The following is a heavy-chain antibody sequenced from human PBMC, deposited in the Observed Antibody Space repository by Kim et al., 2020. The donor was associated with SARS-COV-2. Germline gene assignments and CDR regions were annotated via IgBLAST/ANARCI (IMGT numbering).Heavy chain of an antibody. D-gene: IGHD6-13*01. V-gene: IGHV4-4*07. Sequence: NYDPALKSRVTMSIETSQNQFSLNLRSVTAADTAIYFCARDPNSSLDSWGQGTLVIVSS. J-gene: IGHJ4*02. CDR3: ARDPNSSLDS.